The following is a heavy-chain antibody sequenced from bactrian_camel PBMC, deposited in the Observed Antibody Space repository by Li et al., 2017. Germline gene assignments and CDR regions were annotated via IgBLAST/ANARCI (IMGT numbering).Heavy chain of an antibody. J-gene: IGHJ4*01. V-gene: IGHV3-2*01. CDR2: IRYDGSNT. D-gene: IGHD1*01. CDR1: GSIQRTNC. CDR3: ATTQSCIGAYCYDYSY. Sequence: HVQLVESGGGSVQAGGSLRLSCVASGSIQRTNCMGWFRQAPGKGLEWVSSIRYDGSNTYYADSMKGRFTISRDNAKNTVYLQMNSLKSEDTALFYCATTQSCIGAYCYDYSYWGQGTQVTVS.